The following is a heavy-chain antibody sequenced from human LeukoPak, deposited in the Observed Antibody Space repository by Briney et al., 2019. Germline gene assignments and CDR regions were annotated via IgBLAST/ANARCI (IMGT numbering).Heavy chain of an antibody. D-gene: IGHD3-16*01. CDR1: GFTFSRYA. CDR2: ISGSGGST. Sequence: GGSLRLSCAASGFTFSRYAMSWVRQAPGKGLEWVSAISGSGGSTYYADSVKGRFIISRDNSKNTLYLQMNSLRAEDTAVYYCAKPPPGHYYYYYMDVWGKGTTVTVSS. J-gene: IGHJ6*03. CDR3: AKPPPGHYYYYYMDV. V-gene: IGHV3-23*01.